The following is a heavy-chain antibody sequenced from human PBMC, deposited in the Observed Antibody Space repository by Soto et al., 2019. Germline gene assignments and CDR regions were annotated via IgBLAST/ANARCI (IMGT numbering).Heavy chain of an antibody. V-gene: IGHV1-18*01. Sequence: ASVKVSCKASGYTFTSYGISRVRQAPGQGLEWMGWISAYNGNTNYAQKLQGRVTMTTDTSTSTAYMELRSLRSDDTAVYYCAREITMVRGVIITPNYYYMDVWGKGTTVTVSS. J-gene: IGHJ6*03. CDR2: ISAYNGNT. CDR1: GYTFTSYG. CDR3: AREITMVRGVIITPNYYYMDV. D-gene: IGHD3-10*01.